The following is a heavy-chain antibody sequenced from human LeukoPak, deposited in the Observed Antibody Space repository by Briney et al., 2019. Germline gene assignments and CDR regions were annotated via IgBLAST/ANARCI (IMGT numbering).Heavy chain of an antibody. D-gene: IGHD3-10*01. V-gene: IGHV3-74*03. J-gene: IGHJ4*02. Sequence: PGGSLRLSCVASGFTFSSYSMHWVRQAPGKGLVWVSRVNEDGSAPMYADSVKGRFTISRDNSKNTLYLRMNRLRAEDTAFYYCAKDHGSGSYYNPPDYWGQGTLVTVSS. CDR1: GFTFSSYS. CDR2: VNEDGSAP. CDR3: AKDHGSGSYYNPPDY.